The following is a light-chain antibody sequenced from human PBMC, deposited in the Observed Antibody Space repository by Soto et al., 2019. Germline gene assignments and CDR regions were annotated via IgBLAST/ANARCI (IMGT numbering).Light chain of an antibody. CDR3: SSLKISDLFV. CDR1: SSDVGAYNY. V-gene: IGLV2-14*01. J-gene: IGLJ1*01. Sequence: QSALTQPASVSGSPGQSITISCTGTSSDVGAYNYVSWYQQHPGKAPKLMIYEVSNRPSGVSNRFSGSKSDNTASLTISGLQAEDEADYYCSSLKISDLFVFGSGTKVTVL. CDR2: EVS.